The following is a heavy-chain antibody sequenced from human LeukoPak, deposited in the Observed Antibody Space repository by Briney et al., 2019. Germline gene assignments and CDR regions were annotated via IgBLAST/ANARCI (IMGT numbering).Heavy chain of an antibody. J-gene: IGHJ4*02. D-gene: IGHD2-2*01. CDR2: IRYDGSNK. V-gene: IGHV3-30*02. CDR1: GFTFSSYG. CDR3: AKDLSMIWCSTTTCSYFDY. Sequence: GGSLRLSCAASGFTFSSYGIHWVRQAPGKGLEWVAFIRYDGSNKYCADSVKGRFTISRDNSKSTLYLQMNSLRAEDTAVYYCAKDLSMIWCSTTTCSYFDYWGQGTLVTVSS.